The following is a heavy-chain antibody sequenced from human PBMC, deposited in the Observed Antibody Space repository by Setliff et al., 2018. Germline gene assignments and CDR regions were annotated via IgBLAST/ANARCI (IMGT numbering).Heavy chain of an antibody. CDR1: GGSFSGYY. J-gene: IGHJ4*02. Sequence: SETLSLTCAVYGGSFSGYYWSWIRQPPGKGLEWIGTRYYTGTTFYNPSLESRVAVSLDASEKKFSLNLRSVTTADTAVYYCARHFYPPDFFAHWGQGLLVTVSS. D-gene: IGHD3-3*01. CDR2: RYYTGTT. CDR3: ARHFYPPDFFAH. V-gene: IGHV4-34*01.